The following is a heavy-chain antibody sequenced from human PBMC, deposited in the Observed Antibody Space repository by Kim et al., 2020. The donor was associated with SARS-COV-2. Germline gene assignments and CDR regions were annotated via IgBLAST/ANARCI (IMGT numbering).Heavy chain of an antibody. D-gene: IGHD2-2*01. Sequence: GGSLRLSCATSGFIFSSYAMNWVRQAPGKGLEWVSGISGSGGRTYYADSVKGRFTISRDNSKNTLYLQINSLRAEDTAVYSCAKAQDIVVEPGAKPKVEIRRRQYYFGMGVWGQGTTVTVSS. J-gene: IGHJ6*02. CDR1: GFIFSSYA. CDR3: AKAQDIVVEPGAKPKVEIRRRQYYFGMGV. V-gene: IGHV3-23*01. CDR2: ISGSGGRT.